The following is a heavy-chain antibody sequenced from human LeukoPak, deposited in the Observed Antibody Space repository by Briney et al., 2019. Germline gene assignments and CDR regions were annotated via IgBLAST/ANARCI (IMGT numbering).Heavy chain of an antibody. V-gene: IGHV1-46*01. D-gene: IGHD5-24*01. CDR1: GYTFSNYN. J-gene: IGHJ3*02. Sequence: GASVKVSCKASGYTFSNYNIHWLRQAPGQGLEWMGIVNPSGDRTNYAQNFQGRVTMTGDTSTSTVYMELSSLRSEDTAVYYCARVRDGYNDAYDIWGQGTMVTVTS. CDR2: VNPSGDRT. CDR3: ARVRDGYNDAYDI.